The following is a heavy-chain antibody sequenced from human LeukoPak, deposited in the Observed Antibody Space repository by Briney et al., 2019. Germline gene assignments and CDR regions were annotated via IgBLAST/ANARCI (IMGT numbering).Heavy chain of an antibody. V-gene: IGHV3-21*01. CDR3: ARDNGPYDFGGGYPVP. CDR1: GFTFSSYS. CDR2: ISSSSSYI. Sequence: NPGGSLRLSCAASGFTFSSYSMNWVRQAPGKGLEWVSSISSSSSYIYYADSVKGRFTISRDNAKNSLYLQMNSLRAEDTAVYYCARDNGPYDFGGGYPVPWGQGILVTVSS. J-gene: IGHJ5*02. D-gene: IGHD3-3*01.